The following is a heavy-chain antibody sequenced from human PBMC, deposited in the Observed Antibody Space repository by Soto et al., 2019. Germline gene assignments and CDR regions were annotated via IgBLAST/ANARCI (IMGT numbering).Heavy chain of an antibody. J-gene: IGHJ3*02. CDR1: GFSFSDYG. CDR3: AKAGGRDQALHDAFDI. Sequence: GGSLRLSCAASGFSFSDYGMHWVRRAPGKGLEWVAVISYDGINKYYLDSVKGRFTISRDTSKNTLYLQMNSLRTEDTATYYCAKAGGRDQALHDAFDIWGQGTMVTVSS. CDR2: ISYDGINK. D-gene: IGHD2-2*01. V-gene: IGHV3-30*18.